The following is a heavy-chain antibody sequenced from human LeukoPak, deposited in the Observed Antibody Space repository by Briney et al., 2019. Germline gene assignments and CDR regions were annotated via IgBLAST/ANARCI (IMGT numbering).Heavy chain of an antibody. J-gene: IGHJ4*02. CDR3: ARHGGDPTSAIYYFDS. V-gene: IGHV5-51*07. D-gene: IGHD2-21*01. CDR1: GYSFTSYW. Sequence: GESLKIPCKGSGYSFTSYWIGWVHQTPGKGLEWMGIIYPGDSDTRYSPSFQGQVTISADKSINTAYLQWSSLKASDTAMCYCARHGGDPTSAIYYFDSWGQGTLVTVSS. CDR2: IYPGDSDT.